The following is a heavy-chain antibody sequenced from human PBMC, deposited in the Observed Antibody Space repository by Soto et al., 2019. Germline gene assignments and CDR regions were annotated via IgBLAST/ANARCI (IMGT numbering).Heavy chain of an antibody. V-gene: IGHV1-69*13. Sequence: GASVKVSCKASGGTFSSYTMSWVRQAPGLGLEWMGGIIPIFGTTTYAHKFQGRVTITADESTSTVYMELSSLRGEDTAVYYCARGALTTLAYYYGMDVWGQGTTVTVSS. D-gene: IGHD4-4*01. CDR3: ARGALTTLAYYYGMDV. CDR2: IIPIFGTT. CDR1: GGTFSSYT. J-gene: IGHJ6*02.